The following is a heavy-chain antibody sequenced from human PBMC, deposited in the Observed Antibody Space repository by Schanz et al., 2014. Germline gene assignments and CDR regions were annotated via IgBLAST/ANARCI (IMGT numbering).Heavy chain of an antibody. CDR3: AKVDRTRYYAMDV. J-gene: IGHJ6*02. CDR2: INPSGGST. Sequence: QVQLVQSGAEVKKPGASVKVSCKASGYTFTSYYMHWVRQAPGQGLEWMGIINPSGGSTSYAQKFQGRVTMTADKSTSTVYMEVSGLRSEDTAVYYCAKVDRTRYYAMDVWGQGNPGHRLL. CDR1: GYTFTSYY. V-gene: IGHV1-46*01. D-gene: IGHD3-9*01.